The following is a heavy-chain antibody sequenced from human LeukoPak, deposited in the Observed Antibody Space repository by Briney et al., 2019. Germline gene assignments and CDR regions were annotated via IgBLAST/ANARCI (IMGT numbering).Heavy chain of an antibody. D-gene: IGHD2/OR15-2a*01. CDR2: ISSGGDIM. J-gene: IGHJ4*02. CDR3: TRISVVSTFRSPKYYFDY. CDR1: GLRFSDYY. V-gene: IGHV3-11*04. Sequence: GGSLRLSCAASGLRFSDYYVSWIRQAPGKGLQWVSYISSGGDIMHYAGSVKGRFTISRDNAKNSLYLQLNSLRAEDTAVYYCTRISVVSTFRSPKYYFDYWGQGTLVTVSS.